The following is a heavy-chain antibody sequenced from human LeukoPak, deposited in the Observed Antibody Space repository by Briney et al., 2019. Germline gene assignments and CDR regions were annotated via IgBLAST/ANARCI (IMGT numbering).Heavy chain of an antibody. CDR1: GFTFSTYG. CDR2: ISYDGINK. D-gene: IGHD1-26*01. Sequence: GGSLRLSCAASGFTFSTYGMHWVRQAPGKGLEWVAVISYDGINKYYADSVKGRFTISRDNSKNALYLQVISLRADDTAVYYCAALGPPIDFWGQGTLVTVSS. J-gene: IGHJ4*02. V-gene: IGHV3-30*03. CDR3: AALGPPIDF.